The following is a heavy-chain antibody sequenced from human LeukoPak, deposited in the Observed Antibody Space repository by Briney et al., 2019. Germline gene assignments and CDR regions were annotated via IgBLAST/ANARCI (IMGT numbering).Heavy chain of an antibody. D-gene: IGHD1-26*01. CDR2: ISAYNGNT. CDR1: GYTLTSYG. CDR3: ASIVGATGQQRAFDI. Sequence: ASVKVSCKASGYTLTSYGISWVRQAPGQGLEWMGWISAYNGNTNYAQKLQGRVTMTTDTSTSTAYMELRSLRSDDTAVYYCASIVGATGQQRAFDIWGQGTMVTVSS. V-gene: IGHV1-18*01. J-gene: IGHJ3*02.